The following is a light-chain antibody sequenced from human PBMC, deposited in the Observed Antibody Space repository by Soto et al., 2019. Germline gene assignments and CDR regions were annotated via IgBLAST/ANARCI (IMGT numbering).Light chain of an antibody. J-gene: IGKJ5*01. Sequence: EIVLTQSPGTLSLSPGERATLSCRASQSVSSSYLAWYQQKPGQAPRLLIYGASSRATGIPDRFSGSRSGTDYTLTISSLEPEDFAVYYCQQRTRWPMTFGQGTRLEIK. CDR1: QSVSSSY. CDR2: GAS. V-gene: IGKV3D-20*02. CDR3: QQRTRWPMT.